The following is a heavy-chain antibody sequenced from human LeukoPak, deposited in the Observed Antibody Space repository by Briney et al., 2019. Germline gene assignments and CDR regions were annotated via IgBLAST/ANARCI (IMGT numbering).Heavy chain of an antibody. V-gene: IGHV4-61*02. D-gene: IGHD4-11*01. Sequence: SQTLSLTCTVSGVSIAKTFYYWSWLRQPAGKGLEWIGRIYTSGSTNYNPSLKSRVTISVDKSKNQFSLKLSSVTAADTVVYYCAREDDYSNYGPWGQGTLVTVSS. CDR1: GVSIAKTFYY. CDR3: AREDDYSNYGP. J-gene: IGHJ5*02. CDR2: IYTSGST.